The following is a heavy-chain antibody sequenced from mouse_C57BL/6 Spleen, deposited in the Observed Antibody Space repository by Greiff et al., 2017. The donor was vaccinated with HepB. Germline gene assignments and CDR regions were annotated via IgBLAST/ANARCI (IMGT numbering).Heavy chain of an antibody. CDR3: ARQIYYGNFFMDY. V-gene: IGHV2-6-1*01. J-gene: IGHJ4*01. CDR2: IWSDGST. Sequence: QVQLKQSGPGLVAPSQSLSITCTVSGFSLTSYGVHWVRQPPGKGLEWLVVIWSDGSTTYNSALKSRLSISKDNSKSQVFLKMNSLQTDDTAMYYCARQIYYGNFFMDYWGQGTSVTVSS. CDR1: GFSLTSYG. D-gene: IGHD2-1*01.